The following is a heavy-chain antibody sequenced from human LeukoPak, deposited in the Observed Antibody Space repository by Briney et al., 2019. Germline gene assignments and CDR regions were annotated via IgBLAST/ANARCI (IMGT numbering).Heavy chain of an antibody. J-gene: IGHJ4*02. Sequence: SETLSLTCSVSGCSISSGYYWGWIRQPPGKGLEWIGNIYHSGSTYYNPSLKSRVTISVDTSENQFSLKLSSVTAADTAVYYCASFGGYDLGYSDYWGQGTLVTVSS. V-gene: IGHV4-38-2*02. CDR3: ASFGGYDLGYSDY. CDR1: GCSISSGYY. D-gene: IGHD5-12*01. CDR2: IYHSGST.